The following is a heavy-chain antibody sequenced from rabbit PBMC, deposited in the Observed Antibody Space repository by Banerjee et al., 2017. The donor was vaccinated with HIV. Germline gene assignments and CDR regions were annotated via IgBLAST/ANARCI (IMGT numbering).Heavy chain of an antibody. CDR3: ARDLTDVIGWNFGW. J-gene: IGHJ4*01. V-gene: IGHV1S45*01. CDR2: IDTSDGDT. D-gene: IGHD1-1*01. CDR1: GFSFSSNW. Sequence: LEESGGGLVKPGGTLTLTCTVSGFSFSSNWICWVRQAPGKGLEWIACIDTSDGDTVYASWAKGRFTFSKTSSTTVTLQVTSLTAADTATYFCARDLTDVIGWNFGWWGPGTLVTVS.